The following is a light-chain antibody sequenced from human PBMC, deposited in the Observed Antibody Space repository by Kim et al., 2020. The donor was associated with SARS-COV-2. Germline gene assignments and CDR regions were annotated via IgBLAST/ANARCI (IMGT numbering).Light chain of an antibody. CDR2: GAS. V-gene: IGKV3-15*01. CDR3: QQYNNWLPGFT. J-gene: IGKJ3*01. Sequence: PGERATLSCRASQSVSSNLAWYQQKPGQAPRLLIYGASTRATGIPARFSGSGSGTEFTLTISSLQSEDFAVYYCQQYNNWLPGFTFGPGTKVDIK. CDR1: QSVSSN.